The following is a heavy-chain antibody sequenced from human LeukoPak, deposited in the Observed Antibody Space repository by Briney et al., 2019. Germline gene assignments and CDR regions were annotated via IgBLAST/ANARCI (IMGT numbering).Heavy chain of an antibody. J-gene: IGHJ3*02. CDR3: VRGGGLPNCGGYCPPDT. CDR1: GGSISSYY. V-gene: IGHV4-59*01. Sequence: SETLSLTCTVSGGSISSYYRSWIRQPPGKGLEWIGYIYYSGSTNYNPSLKSRVTISVDTSKNQFSLKLSSVTAADTAVYYCVRGGGLPNCGGYCPPDTWGQGKMVTVSS. D-gene: IGHD2-21*01. CDR2: IYYSGST.